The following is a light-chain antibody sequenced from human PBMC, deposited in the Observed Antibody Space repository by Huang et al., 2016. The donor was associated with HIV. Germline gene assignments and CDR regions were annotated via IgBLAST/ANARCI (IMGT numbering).Light chain of an antibody. Sequence: EIVLTQSPGTLSLSPGERATLSCRASPRVSSSYLAWYQQKPGQAPRRLISGASSRATGIPDRFSGSWSGTDFTLTISRLEPEDFAVYYCQQYGSSPLTFGGGTKVEIK. CDR3: QQYGSSPLT. CDR1: PRVSSSY. V-gene: IGKV3-20*01. J-gene: IGKJ4*01. CDR2: GAS.